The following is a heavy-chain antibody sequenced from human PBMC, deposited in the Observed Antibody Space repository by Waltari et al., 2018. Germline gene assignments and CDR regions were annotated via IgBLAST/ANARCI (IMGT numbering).Heavy chain of an antibody. V-gene: IGHV1-69*11. CDR3: ARNCYGSGSYYNTYYYYYMDV. D-gene: IGHD3-10*01. J-gene: IGHJ6*03. CDR2: IIPILDRA. Sequence: QVQLVQSGAEVKKPGYLVTVSCKASGGTFSSYATSWVRQAAGHELGGMGGIIPILDRANCAQRDDGSVTITAYESTSTADMELSSLRSEDTAVYYCARNCYGSGSYYNTYYYYYMDVWGKGTTVTVSS. CDR1: GGTFSSYA.